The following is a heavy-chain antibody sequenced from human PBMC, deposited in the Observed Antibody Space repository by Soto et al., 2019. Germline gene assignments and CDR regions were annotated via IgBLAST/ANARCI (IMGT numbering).Heavy chain of an antibody. CDR2: VIPIFGTT. D-gene: IGHD2-21*01. CDR1: GGALSSSG. Sequence: QVQLVQSGAEMKKPGSSVRVSCKASGGALSSSGITWVRQAPGQGLEWVAGVIPIFGTTKNAPKFQGRVTVSADESTSTAYMELSSLTSEDTAVYFCARSRPQGSDSPGVIPWDALDVWGQGTLVTVSS. V-gene: IGHV1-69*01. CDR3: ARSRPQGSDSPGVIPWDALDV. J-gene: IGHJ3*01.